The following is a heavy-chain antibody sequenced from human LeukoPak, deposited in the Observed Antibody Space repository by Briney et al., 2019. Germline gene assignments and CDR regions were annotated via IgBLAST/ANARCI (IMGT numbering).Heavy chain of an antibody. J-gene: IGHJ3*02. CDR2: ISSSSSYI. CDR1: GFTFSGYS. Sequence: GGSLRLSCAASGFTFSGYSMNWVRQAPGKGLEWVSSISSSSSYIYYADSVKGRFTISRDNAKNSLYLQMNSLRAEDTAVYYCAGDFNDFWSGYRESGAFDIWGQGTMVTVSS. D-gene: IGHD3-3*01. CDR3: AGDFNDFWSGYRESGAFDI. V-gene: IGHV3-21*01.